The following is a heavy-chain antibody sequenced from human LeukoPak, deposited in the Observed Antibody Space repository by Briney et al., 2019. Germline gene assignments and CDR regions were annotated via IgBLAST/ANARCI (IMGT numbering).Heavy chain of an antibody. V-gene: IGHV1-69*05. D-gene: IGHD3-16*02. CDR1: GGTFSSYA. Sequence: GASVKVSCKASGGTFSSYAISWVRQAPGQGLEWMGGIIPIFGTANYAQKFQGRVTITTDESTSTAYMELSSLRSEDTAVYYCASRYSGRENYWGQGTLVTVSS. CDR3: ASRYSGRENY. CDR2: IIPIFGTA. J-gene: IGHJ4*02.